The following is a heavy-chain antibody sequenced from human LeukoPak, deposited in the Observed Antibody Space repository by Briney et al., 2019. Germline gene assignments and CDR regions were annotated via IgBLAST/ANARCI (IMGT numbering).Heavy chain of an antibody. Sequence: ASVTVSCKASGYTFTRYYMHWVRQAPGQGLEWMGIINPSGGSTSYAQKFQGRVTMTRDMSTSTVYMELSSLRSEDTAVYYCAREIAALYYFDYWGQGTLVTVSS. J-gene: IGHJ4*02. V-gene: IGHV1-46*01. CDR3: AREIAALYYFDY. CDR1: GYTFTRYY. CDR2: INPSGGST. D-gene: IGHD6-6*01.